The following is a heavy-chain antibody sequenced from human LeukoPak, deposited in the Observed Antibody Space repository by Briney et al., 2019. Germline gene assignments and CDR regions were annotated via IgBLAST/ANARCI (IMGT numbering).Heavy chain of an antibody. CDR3: ARGGYDILTGYFDY. J-gene: IGHJ4*02. D-gene: IGHD3-9*01. CDR2: IYHSGST. V-gene: IGHV4-30-2*01. CDR1: GGSISSGGYS. Sequence: PSQTLSLTCAVSGGSISSGGYSWSWIRQPPGKGLEWIGYIYHSGSTNYNPSLKSRVTISVDTSKNQFSLKLSSVTAADTAVYYCARGGYDILTGYFDYWGQGTLVTVSS.